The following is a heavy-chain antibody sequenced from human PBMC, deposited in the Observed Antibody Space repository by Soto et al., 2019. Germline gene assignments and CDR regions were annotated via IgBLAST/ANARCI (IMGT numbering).Heavy chain of an antibody. CDR1: GFTFSSYA. J-gene: IGHJ6*02. Sequence: PGGSLRLSFAASGFTFSSYAMSWVRQAPGKGLEWVSAIGGSGGSTYYADSVKGRFTISRDNSKNTLFLQMNSLRAEDTAVYYCAKDPYYYDTSEMDVWGQGTTVTVSS. V-gene: IGHV3-23*01. CDR3: AKDPYYYDTSEMDV. CDR2: IGGSGGST. D-gene: IGHD3-22*01.